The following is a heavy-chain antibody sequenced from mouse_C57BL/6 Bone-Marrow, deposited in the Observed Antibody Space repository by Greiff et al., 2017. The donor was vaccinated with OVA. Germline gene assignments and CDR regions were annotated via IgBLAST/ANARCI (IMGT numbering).Heavy chain of an antibody. CDR3: TRGYSNYYAMDY. Sequence: QVQLQQSGAELVRPGASVTLSCKASGYTFTDYKMHWVKQTPVHGLEWIGAIDPETGGTASNQKFKGKAILTADKSSSTAYLDLRSLTSEDSAVYYCTRGYSNYYAMDYGGQGTSVTVTA. D-gene: IGHD2-5*01. V-gene: IGHV1-15*01. J-gene: IGHJ4*01. CDR2: IDPETGGT. CDR1: GYTFTDYK.